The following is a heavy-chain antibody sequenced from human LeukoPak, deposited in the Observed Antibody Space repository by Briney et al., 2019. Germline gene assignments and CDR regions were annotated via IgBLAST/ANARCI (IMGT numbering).Heavy chain of an antibody. J-gene: IGHJ4*02. CDR1: GAPFSNFY. D-gene: IGHD1-26*01. CDR3: ARGRAATPFDY. V-gene: IGHV4-34*01. Sequence: SETLSLTCAVSGAPFSNFYWSWIRQYPGKGLEWIGEINHSGYTNYNPSLKSRVTISVDTPKNQFSLKLSSVTAADTAVYYCARGRAATPFDYWGQGTLVTVSS. CDR2: INHSGYT.